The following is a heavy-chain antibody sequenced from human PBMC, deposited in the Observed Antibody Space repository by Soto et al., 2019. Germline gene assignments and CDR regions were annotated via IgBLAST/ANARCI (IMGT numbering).Heavy chain of an antibody. D-gene: IGHD3-10*01. CDR3: ARDGPYYYASRMDV. J-gene: IGHJ6*02. CDR1: GIPVSSNY. Sequence: EVQLVESGGGLVQPGGSLRLSCVASGIPVSSNYMTWVRHAPGTGLEWVSVLHSGGDTYYANSVKGRFTISRHDSTNTLFLQMNSLTAEDTAVYYCARDGPYYYASRMDVWGQGTTVTVAS. CDR2: LHSGGDT. V-gene: IGHV3-53*04.